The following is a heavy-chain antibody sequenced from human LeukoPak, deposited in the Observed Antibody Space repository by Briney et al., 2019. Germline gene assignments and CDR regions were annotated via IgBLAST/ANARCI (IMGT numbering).Heavy chain of an antibody. Sequence: SGGSLRLSCAASGFTFSSYGIHWVRQAPGKGLEGVAFIRYDGSNKYCADAVKGRFTISRDNSKNTLYLQMNSLRAEDTAVYYCAKDSYSSSCYHWGQGTLVTVSS. D-gene: IGHD6-13*01. J-gene: IGHJ5*02. CDR3: AKDSYSSSCYH. CDR2: IRYDGSNK. V-gene: IGHV3-30*02. CDR1: GFTFSSYG.